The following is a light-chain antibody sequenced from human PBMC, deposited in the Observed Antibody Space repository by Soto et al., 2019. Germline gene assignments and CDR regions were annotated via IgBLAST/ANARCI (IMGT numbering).Light chain of an antibody. CDR2: EVS. Sequence: QSALTQPPSASGSPGQSVTISCTGTSSDVGGYNYVSWYQQHPGKAPKLMIYEVSKRPSGVPDGFSGSKSGNTASLTVSGLQAEDEADYYCSSYAGSNNEGVFGTGTKLTVL. J-gene: IGLJ1*01. V-gene: IGLV2-8*01. CDR3: SSYAGSNNEGV. CDR1: SSDVGGYNY.